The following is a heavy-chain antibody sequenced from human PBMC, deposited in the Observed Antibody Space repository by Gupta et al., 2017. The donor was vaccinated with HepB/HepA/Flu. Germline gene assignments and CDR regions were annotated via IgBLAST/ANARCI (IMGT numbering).Heavy chain of an antibody. V-gene: IGHV4-39*01. Sequence: QLQLQESGPGLVKPSETLSLTCTVSGGSISSSSYYWGWIRQPPGKGLEWIGSIYYSGSTYYNPSLKSRVTISVDTSKNQFSLKLSSVTAADTAVYYCARLSSTSCYTTGCYYMDVWGKGTTVTVSS. CDR3: ARLSSTSCYTTGCYYMDV. CDR1: GGSISSSSYY. CDR2: IYYSGST. D-gene: IGHD2-2*02. J-gene: IGHJ6*03.